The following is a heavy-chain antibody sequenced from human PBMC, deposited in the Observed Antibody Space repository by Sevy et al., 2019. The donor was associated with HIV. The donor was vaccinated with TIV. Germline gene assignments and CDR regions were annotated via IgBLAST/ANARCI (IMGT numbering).Heavy chain of an antibody. Sequence: GGSLRLSCAASGFTFSSYAMHWVRQAPGKGLEWVAVISYDGSNKYYADSVKGRFTISRDNSKNTLYLQMNSLRAEDTAVYYGARDGGGDFWSGGYYYYYYGMDVWGQGTTVTVSS. J-gene: IGHJ6*02. V-gene: IGHV3-30*04. CDR1: GFTFSSYA. CDR2: ISYDGSNK. CDR3: ARDGGGDFWSGGYYYYYYGMDV. D-gene: IGHD3-3*01.